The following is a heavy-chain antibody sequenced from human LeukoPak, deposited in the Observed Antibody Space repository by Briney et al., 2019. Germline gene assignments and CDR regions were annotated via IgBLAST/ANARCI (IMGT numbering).Heavy chain of an antibody. D-gene: IGHD3-10*01. CDR2: IYYSGST. CDR1: GGSISSGDYY. J-gene: IGHJ5*02. V-gene: IGHV4-30-4*08. CDR3: ARLYLSYGSGSYFGP. Sequence: SQTLSLTCTVSGGSISSGDYYWSWIRQPPGKGLEWIGYIYYSGSTYYNPSLKSRVTISVDTSKNQFSLKLSSVTAADTAVYYCARLYLSYGSGSYFGPWGQGTLVTVSS.